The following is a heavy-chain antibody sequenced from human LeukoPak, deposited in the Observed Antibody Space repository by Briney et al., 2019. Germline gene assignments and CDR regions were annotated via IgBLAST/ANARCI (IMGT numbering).Heavy chain of an antibody. CDR2: ISYDGSNK. D-gene: IGHD2-21*01. V-gene: IGHV3-30*04. Sequence: GGSLRLSCAASGFTFSSYAMHWVRQAPGKGLEWVAVISYDGSNKYYADSVKGRFTISRDNSKNTLYLQMNSLRAEDTAVYYRARDRCGGDCYYYGMDVWGQGTTVTVSS. CDR3: ARDRCGGDCYYYGMDV. J-gene: IGHJ6*02. CDR1: GFTFSSYA.